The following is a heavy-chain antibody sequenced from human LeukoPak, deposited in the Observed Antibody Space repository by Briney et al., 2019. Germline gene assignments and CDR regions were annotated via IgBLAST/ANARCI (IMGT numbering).Heavy chain of an antibody. Sequence: SETLSLTCTVSGGTISSYYLSWIRQPPGKGLEWIGYIYYSGSTNYNPSLKSRVTISVDTSKNQFSLKLSSVTAADTAVYYCVRDSSGWYRWFDPWGQGTLVTVSS. J-gene: IGHJ5*02. V-gene: IGHV4-59*01. D-gene: IGHD6-19*01. CDR1: GGTISSYY. CDR3: VRDSSGWYRWFDP. CDR2: IYYSGST.